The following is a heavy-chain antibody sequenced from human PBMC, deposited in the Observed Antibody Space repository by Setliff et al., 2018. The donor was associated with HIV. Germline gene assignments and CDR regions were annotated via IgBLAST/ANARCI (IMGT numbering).Heavy chain of an antibody. CDR3: ARDRRIAVAGATNDAFDI. J-gene: IGHJ3*02. V-gene: IGHV1-46*01. CDR2: INPSGGST. Sequence: ASVKVSCKASGYTFTSYYMHWVRQAPGQGLEWMGIINPSGGSTSYAQKFQGRVTMTRDTSTSTVYMELSSLRSEDTAVYYCARDRRIAVAGATNDAFDIWGQGTMVTVSS. D-gene: IGHD6-19*01. CDR1: GYTFTSYY.